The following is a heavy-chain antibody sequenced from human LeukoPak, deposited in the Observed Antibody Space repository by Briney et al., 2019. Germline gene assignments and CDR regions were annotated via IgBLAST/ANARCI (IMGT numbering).Heavy chain of an antibody. D-gene: IGHD1-1*01. CDR2: ISGRSNYI. CDR3: ARDLRAYNWNVRIFDY. J-gene: IGHJ4*02. CDR1: GFTFSTFS. V-gene: IGHV3-21*01. Sequence: GGSLRLSCAASGFTFSTFSMNWVRQAPGKGLEWVSSISGRSNYIFYADSVKGRFTISRDNAENSLYLLLNSLRVEDTAVYYCARDLRAYNWNVRIFDYWGQGTLVTVSS.